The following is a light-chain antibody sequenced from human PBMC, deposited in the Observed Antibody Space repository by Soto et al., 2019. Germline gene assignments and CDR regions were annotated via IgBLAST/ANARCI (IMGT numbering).Light chain of an antibody. J-gene: IGKJ1*01. CDR1: QSISSG. Sequence: DIQMTKSPSTLSASVEDSVTLTCRASQSISSGLAWYQQKPGKAPKLLIYHAYSLESGVPSRFSGSESGTEFTLTVNSLQPDDFATYYCQQYNSYPWTFGQGTKVDIK. V-gene: IGKV1-5*01. CDR3: QQYNSYPWT. CDR2: HAY.